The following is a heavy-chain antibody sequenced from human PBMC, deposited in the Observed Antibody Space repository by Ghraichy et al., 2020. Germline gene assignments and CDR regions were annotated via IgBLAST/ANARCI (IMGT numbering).Heavy chain of an antibody. D-gene: IGHD6-25*01. Sequence: GGSLRLSCAASGFTFSGHWRMWVRQPPGKGLEWVATIKQDGSETYFVDSVEGRVTISRDNAKSSLFLQPNSLRAEDTALYYCARGSGWLIDYWGRGALVLVSS. CDR3: ARGSGWLIDY. V-gene: IGHV3-7*03. J-gene: IGHJ4*02. CDR1: GFTFSGHW. CDR2: IKQDGSET.